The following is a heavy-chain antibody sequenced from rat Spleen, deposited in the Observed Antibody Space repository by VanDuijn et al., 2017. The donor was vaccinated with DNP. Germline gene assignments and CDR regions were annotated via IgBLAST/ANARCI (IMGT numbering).Heavy chain of an antibody. V-gene: IGHV5-7*01. CDR2: ISYDGGST. D-gene: IGHD1-10*01. J-gene: IGHJ2*01. Sequence: EVQLVESGGGLVQPGRSLKLSCAASGFTFSDYNMAWVRQAPKKGLEWVASISYDGGSTYYRDSVKGRFTISRDNAKSTLYLQMNSLKSEDSATYYCAREQHFHFDYWGQGVMVTVSS. CDR3: AREQHFHFDY. CDR1: GFTFSDYN.